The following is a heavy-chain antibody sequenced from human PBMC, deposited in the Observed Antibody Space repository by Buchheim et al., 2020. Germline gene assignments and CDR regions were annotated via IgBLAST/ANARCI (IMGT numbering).Heavy chain of an antibody. CDR2: IRSATNNYAT. Sequence: EVQLVVSGGGLVQPGGSLRLSCAASGFTFRGAAMHWVRQAPGKGLEWVGRIRSATNNYATAYGASVEGRFTISRDNAKNSLYLQMNSLRAEDTAVYYCAREDRTGAFDPWGQGTL. CDR1: GFTFRGAA. D-gene: IGHD1-1*01. J-gene: IGHJ5*02. CDR3: AREDRTGAFDP. V-gene: IGHV3-73*02.